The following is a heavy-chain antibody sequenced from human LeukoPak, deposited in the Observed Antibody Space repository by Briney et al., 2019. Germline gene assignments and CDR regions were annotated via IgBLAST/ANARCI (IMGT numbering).Heavy chain of an antibody. CDR3: ARGRRYYDSSGYYY. D-gene: IGHD3-22*01. V-gene: IGHV4-61*08. Sequence: SETLSLTCTVSGGSISSGGYYWSWIRQPPGKGLEWIGYIYYSGSTNYNPSLKSRVTISVDTSKNQFSLKLSSVTAADTAVYYCARGRRYYDSSGYYYWGQGTLVTVSS. CDR1: GGSISSGGYY. CDR2: IYYSGST. J-gene: IGHJ4*02.